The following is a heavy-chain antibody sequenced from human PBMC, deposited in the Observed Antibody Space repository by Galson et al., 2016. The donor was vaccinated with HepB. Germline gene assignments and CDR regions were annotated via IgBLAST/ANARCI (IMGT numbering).Heavy chain of an antibody. V-gene: IGHV4-39*01. D-gene: IGHD3/OR15-3a*01. CDR1: GGSISSSFYY. J-gene: IGHJ3*01. Sequence: SETLSLTCTVSGGSISSSFYYWAWIRQPPGKGLEWIGNIYYSGTTYYNPSLQSRVTISVDTSKNQFSLSLNFVTAADTALYSCVLQDRAGLVNFWGPGTMVTVSS. CDR2: IYYSGTT. CDR3: VLQDRAGLVNF.